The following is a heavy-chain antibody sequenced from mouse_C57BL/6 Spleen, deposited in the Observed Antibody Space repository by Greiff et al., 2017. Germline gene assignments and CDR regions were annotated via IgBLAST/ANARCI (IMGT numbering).Heavy chain of an antibody. D-gene: IGHD2-10*02. CDR1: GFSLTSYG. V-gene: IGHV2-6-1*01. CDR3: ARHEYGNYYYAMDY. Sequence: VNVVESGPGLVAPSQSLSITCTVSGFSLTSYGVHWVRQPPGKGLEWLVVIWSDGSTTYNSALKSRLSISKDNSKSQVFLKMNSLQTDDTAMYYCARHEYGNYYYAMDYWGQGTSVTVSS. CDR2: IWSDGST. J-gene: IGHJ4*01.